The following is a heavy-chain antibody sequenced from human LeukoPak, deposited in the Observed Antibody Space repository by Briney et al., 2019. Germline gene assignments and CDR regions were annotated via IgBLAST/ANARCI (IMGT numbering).Heavy chain of an antibody. J-gene: IGHJ5*02. Sequence: SETLSLTCTVSAYSIRSGYFWGWIRQPPGKGLEWIASIYHSGSTYYNPSLKSRVTISVDTSKNQFSLKRTSVTAADTAVYYCARVLYYDVLTGYYINGWFDPWGQGTLVTVSS. D-gene: IGHD3-9*01. V-gene: IGHV4-38-2*02. CDR2: IYHSGST. CDR1: AYSIRSGYF. CDR3: ARVLYYDVLTGYYINGWFDP.